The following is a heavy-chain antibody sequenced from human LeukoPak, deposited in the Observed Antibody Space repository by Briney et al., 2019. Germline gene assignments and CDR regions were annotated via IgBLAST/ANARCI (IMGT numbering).Heavy chain of an antibody. Sequence: ASVKVSCKATGYTFTTYYLHWVRQAPGQGLEWMGFINSSGGSTSYAQNFQGRVTMTRDTSTSTVYMELSSLRSEDTAVYYCARNVGSGLDYWGQGTLVTVSS. CDR1: GYTFTTYY. CDR3: ARNVGSGLDY. CDR2: INSSGGST. V-gene: IGHV1-46*01. D-gene: IGHD1-1*01. J-gene: IGHJ4*02.